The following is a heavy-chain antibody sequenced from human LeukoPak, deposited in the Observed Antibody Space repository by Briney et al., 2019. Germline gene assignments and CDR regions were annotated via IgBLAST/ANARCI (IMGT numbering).Heavy chain of an antibody. J-gene: IGHJ6*03. CDR2: IYYSGST. CDR3: ARVVSPYYYYYYMDV. Sequence: SETLSLTCTVSGGSISNYYWSWIRQPAGKGLEWIGYIYYSGSTNYNPSLKSRVTISVDTSKNQFSLKLSSVTAADTAVYYCARVVSPYYYYYYMDVWGKGTTVTISS. D-gene: IGHD1-26*01. V-gene: IGHV4-59*01. CDR1: GGSISNYY.